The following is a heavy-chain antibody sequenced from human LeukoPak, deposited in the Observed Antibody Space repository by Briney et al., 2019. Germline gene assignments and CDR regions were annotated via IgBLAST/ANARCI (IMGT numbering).Heavy chain of an antibody. D-gene: IGHD5-24*01. CDR3: ARDYKYAFDN. CDR1: GFIVSSNY. J-gene: IGHJ4*02. CDR2: IGIDSGNT. Sequence: GGSLRLSCAATGFIVSSNYMSWVRQAPGKGLEWISYIGIDSGNTNYADSVKGRFTISGDKAKNSLYLQMNSLRVEDTAVYYCARDYKYAFDNWGQGTLVTVSS. V-gene: IGHV3-11*06.